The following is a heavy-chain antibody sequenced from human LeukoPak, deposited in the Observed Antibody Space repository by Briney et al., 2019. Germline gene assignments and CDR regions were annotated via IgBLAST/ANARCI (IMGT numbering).Heavy chain of an antibody. CDR1: GGSIRSYY. Sequence: SETLSLTCTVSGGSIRSYYWSWIRQPPGKGLEWIGYIYYSGSTNYNPSLESRVTISVDTSKNQFSLKLNSVSAADTAVYYCARDGAVDILTGYGAFDIWGQGTMVTVSS. J-gene: IGHJ3*02. CDR2: IYYSGST. D-gene: IGHD3-9*01. V-gene: IGHV4-59*01. CDR3: ARDGAVDILTGYGAFDI.